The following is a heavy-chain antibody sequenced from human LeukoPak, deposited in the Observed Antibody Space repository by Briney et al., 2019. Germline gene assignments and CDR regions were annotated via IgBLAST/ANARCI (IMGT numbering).Heavy chain of an antibody. V-gene: IGHV3-21*01. CDR3: AKGGYSYGPPLWD. CDR2: ISSSSSYI. CDR1: GFTFSSYS. Sequence: GGSLRLSCAASGFTFSSYSMNWVRQAPGKGLEWVSSISSSSSYIYYADSVKGRFTISRDNAKNSLYLQMNSLRAEDTAVYYCAKGGYSYGPPLWDWGQGTLVTVSS. D-gene: IGHD5-18*01. J-gene: IGHJ4*02.